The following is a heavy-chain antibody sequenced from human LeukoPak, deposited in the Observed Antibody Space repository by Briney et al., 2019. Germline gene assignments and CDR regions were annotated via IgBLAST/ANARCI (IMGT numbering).Heavy chain of an antibody. J-gene: IGHJ4*02. CDR2: LYSGGST. CDR3: ARYHTALNY. V-gene: IGHV3-53*01. CDR1: GFSVSSDY. Sequence: PGGSLRLSCVASGFSVSSDYMTWVRQAPGKGLEWVSVLYSGGSTYYADSVNGRFTISRDNSKNTLYLQMNNLRVEDTAVYYCARYHTALNYWGQGTLVTASS. D-gene: IGHD5-18*01.